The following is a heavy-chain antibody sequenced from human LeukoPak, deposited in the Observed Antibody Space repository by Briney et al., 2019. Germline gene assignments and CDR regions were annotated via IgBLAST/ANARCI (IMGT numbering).Heavy chain of an antibody. J-gene: IGHJ4*02. CDR1: GFTFSSYG. CDR3: AKETFFSGSYYAY. V-gene: IGHV3-30*18. CDR2: ISYDGSNK. Sequence: PGRSLRLSGAASGFTFSSYGMHWVRQAPGKGLEWVAVISYDGSNKYYADSVKGRFTISRDNSKNTLYLQMNSLRAEDTAVYYCAKETFFSGSYYAYWGQGTLVTVSS. D-gene: IGHD1-26*01.